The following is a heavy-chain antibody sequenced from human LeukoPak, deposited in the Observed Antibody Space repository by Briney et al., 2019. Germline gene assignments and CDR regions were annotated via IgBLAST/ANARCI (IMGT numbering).Heavy chain of an antibody. Sequence: GGSLRLSCAVSGFNFSNYWMSWVRQAPGKGLEWEANIKQDGSEKYYVDSVKGRFTISRDNAKNSLYLQMNSLRAEDTAVYYCARGPYGSSGTPDAFDIWGQGTMVTVSS. D-gene: IGHD3-10*01. J-gene: IGHJ3*02. CDR2: IKQDGSEK. CDR3: ARGPYGSSGTPDAFDI. V-gene: IGHV3-7*01. CDR1: GFNFSNYW.